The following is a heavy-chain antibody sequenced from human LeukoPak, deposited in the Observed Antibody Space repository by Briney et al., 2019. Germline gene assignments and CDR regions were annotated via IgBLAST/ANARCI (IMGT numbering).Heavy chain of an antibody. D-gene: IGHD3-3*01. CDR3: AGGEAIFGVVTRNWFDP. CDR1: GGTFSSYA. Sequence: VASVKVSCKASGGTFSSYAISWVRQAPGQGLEWMGGIIPIFGTANYAQKFQGRVTITADESTSTAYMELSSLRSEDTAVYYCAGGEAIFGVVTRNWFDPWGQGTLVTVSS. V-gene: IGHV1-69*13. CDR2: IIPIFGTA. J-gene: IGHJ5*02.